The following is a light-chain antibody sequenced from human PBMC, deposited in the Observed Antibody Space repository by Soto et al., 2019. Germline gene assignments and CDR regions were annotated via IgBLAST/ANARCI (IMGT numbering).Light chain of an antibody. Sequence: SYVLTQPPSVPVAPGQTARITCGGNNIGKKSVHWYQQKSGQAPVLVVYDDTDRPSGIPERFSGSKSGNTATLTISRVEAGDEADYYCQVWDSSNDVVFGGGTKVTVL. CDR3: QVWDSSNDVV. CDR1: NIGKKS. V-gene: IGLV3-21*02. J-gene: IGLJ2*01. CDR2: DDT.